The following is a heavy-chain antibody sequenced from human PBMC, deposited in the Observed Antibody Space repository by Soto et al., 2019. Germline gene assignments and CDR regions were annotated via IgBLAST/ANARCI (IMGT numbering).Heavy chain of an antibody. D-gene: IGHD3-22*01. J-gene: IGHJ4*02. Sequence: EVQLLESGGGLVQPGGSLRLSCAASGFTFTFYAMSWVRQAPGKGLEWVSGITGSGGITYYADSVKGRFTISRDNSKNTIYMQMNSLRAADTAVYYCAKEEDSGGYKGFSFDFWGQGALCTVCS. CDR2: ITGSGGIT. CDR3: AKEEDSGGYKGFSFDF. V-gene: IGHV3-23*01. CDR1: GFTFTFYA.